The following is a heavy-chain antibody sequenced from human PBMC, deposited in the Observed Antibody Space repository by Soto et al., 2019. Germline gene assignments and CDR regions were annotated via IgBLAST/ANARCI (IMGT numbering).Heavy chain of an antibody. CDR1: GFTFSSYD. V-gene: IGHV1-8*01. CDR3: AREAYYMDV. J-gene: IGHJ6*03. CDR2: MNPNSGNT. Sequence: ASVKVSCKASGFTFSSYDIHWVRQATGQGLEWMGWMNPNSGNTGCAQKFQGRITMTRNTSITTAYKELSSLRSEDTAVYYCAREAYYMDVWGKGPTVTVSS.